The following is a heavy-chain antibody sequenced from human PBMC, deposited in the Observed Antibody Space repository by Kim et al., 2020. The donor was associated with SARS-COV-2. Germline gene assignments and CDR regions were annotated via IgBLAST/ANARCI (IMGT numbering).Heavy chain of an antibody. V-gene: IGHV3-11*04. D-gene: IGHD3-3*01. J-gene: IGHJ3*01. CDR1: GFTFSDFY. CDR3: ARGGSDYYLDGFDF. CDR2: ISRSGSTI. Sequence: GGSLRLSCTASGFTFSDFYMSWIRQAPGKGLEWVSYISRSGSTIKYADSVKGRFTISRDNAQKSLYLQMNSLRVEDTAVYYCARGGSDYYLDGFDFWGQGTMVTVSS.